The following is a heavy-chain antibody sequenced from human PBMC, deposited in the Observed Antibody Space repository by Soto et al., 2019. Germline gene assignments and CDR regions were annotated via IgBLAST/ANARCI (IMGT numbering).Heavy chain of an antibody. Sequence: SETLSLTCAVSGGSISSGGYSWSWIRQPPGKGLEWIGYIYHSGSTYYNPSLKSRVTVSVDRSKNQFSLKLSSVTAADTAVYYCARGEVSAFDYWGHGTLVTVSS. D-gene: IGHD3-10*01. CDR3: ARGEVSAFDY. V-gene: IGHV4-30-2*01. CDR2: IYHSGST. CDR1: GGSISSGGYS. J-gene: IGHJ4*01.